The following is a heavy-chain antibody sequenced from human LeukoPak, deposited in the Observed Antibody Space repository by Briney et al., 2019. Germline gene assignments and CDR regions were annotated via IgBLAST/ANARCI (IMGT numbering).Heavy chain of an antibody. CDR1: GFPFSSYA. CDR2: ISARGSDT. Sequence: GGSLRLSCTGSGFPFSSYAMSWVRQAPGKGLEWVSYISARGSDTYYADSVKGRLTTSRDNAKNTLYLEMNSLRVKDTAVYFCVLDARLGESLRWGQGTLVTVSS. D-gene: IGHD3-16*01. V-gene: IGHV3-23*01. CDR3: VLDARLGESLR. J-gene: IGHJ4*02.